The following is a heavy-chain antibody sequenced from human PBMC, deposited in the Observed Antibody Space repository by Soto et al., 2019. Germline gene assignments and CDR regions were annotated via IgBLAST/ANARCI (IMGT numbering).Heavy chain of an antibody. D-gene: IGHD6-19*01. CDR3: ASPTRVSSGWYYSGMDV. J-gene: IGHJ6*02. Sequence: GGSLRLSCAASGXTVGSNYMSWVRQAPGKGLEWVSSVYSDGSTYYADSVEGRFTITRDNSKNTLYLQMNSLRAEDTAVYYCASPTRVSSGWYYSGMDVWGQGTTVTVSS. CDR1: GXTVGSNY. V-gene: IGHV3-66*01. CDR2: VYSDGST.